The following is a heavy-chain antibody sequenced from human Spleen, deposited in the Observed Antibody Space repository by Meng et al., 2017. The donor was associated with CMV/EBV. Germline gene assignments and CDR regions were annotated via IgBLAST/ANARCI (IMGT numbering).Heavy chain of an antibody. CDR2: INGNGGSA. D-gene: IGHD1-26*01. J-gene: IGHJ4*02. CDR1: GFTFDDYG. Sequence: SCAASGFTFDDYGMSWVRQAPGKGLEWVSGINGNGGSADYADSVKGRFTISRDNAENSLYLQMSSLRPEDTALYYCARVVGGSPTRWGQGTLVTVSS. CDR3: ARVVGGSPTR. V-gene: IGHV3-20*04.